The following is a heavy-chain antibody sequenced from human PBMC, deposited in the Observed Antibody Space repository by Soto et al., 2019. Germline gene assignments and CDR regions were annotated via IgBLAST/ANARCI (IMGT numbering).Heavy chain of an antibody. CDR1: GGSISSGGYY. CDR3: ARDQHWNYVGGFDY. J-gene: IGHJ4*02. V-gene: IGHV4-31*03. D-gene: IGHD3-16*01. Sequence: SETLSLTCTVSGGSISSGGYYWSWIRQHPGKGLEWIGYIYYSGSTYYNPSLKSRVTISVDTSKNQFSLKLSSVTAADTAVYYCARDQHWNYVGGFDYWGQGTLVTVS. CDR2: IYYSGST.